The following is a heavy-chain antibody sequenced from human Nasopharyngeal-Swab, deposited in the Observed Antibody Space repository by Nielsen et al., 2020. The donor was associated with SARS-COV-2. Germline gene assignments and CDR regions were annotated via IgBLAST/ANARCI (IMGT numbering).Heavy chain of an antibody. Sequence: SQTLSLTCAISGDRVSSSSAAWNWIRQSPSRGLEWLGRTYYRSKWYNDYAVSVKSRIPINPDTSKNQFSLHLNSVTPEDTAVYYCARARGAYGDYYYYYYTDVWGKGTTVTVSS. D-gene: IGHD4-17*01. V-gene: IGHV6-1*01. CDR1: GDRVSSSSAA. CDR2: TYYRSKWYN. CDR3: ARARGAYGDYYYYYYTDV. J-gene: IGHJ6*03.